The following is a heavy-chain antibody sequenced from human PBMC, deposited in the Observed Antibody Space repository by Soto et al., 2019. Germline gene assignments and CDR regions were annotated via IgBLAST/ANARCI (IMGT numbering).Heavy chain of an antibody. CDR3: ARDSLGTETTAWLDP. V-gene: IGHV1-8*01. Sequence: ASVKVSCKASGYTFTGYDINWVRQATGQGLEWMGWMNPNSGNTGYAQKFQGRVTMMTDTSTSTAYMELWSLTSDDTAMYYCARDSLGTETTAWLDPWGQGTLVTVSS. D-gene: IGHD1-1*01. CDR2: MNPNSGNT. CDR1: GYTFTGYD. J-gene: IGHJ5*02.